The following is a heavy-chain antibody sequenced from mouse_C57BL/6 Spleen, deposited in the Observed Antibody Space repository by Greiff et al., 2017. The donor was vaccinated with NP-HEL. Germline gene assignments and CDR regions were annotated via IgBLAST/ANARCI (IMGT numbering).Heavy chain of an antibody. CDR3: ARGRETGVRDDYAMDY. Sequence: QVQLQQPGAELVMPGASVKLSCKASGYTFTSYWMHWVKQRPGQGLEWIGEIDPSDSYTNYPPPGKGQSTLTVDKSSSPASMQLSRLTSEDSAVTDCARGRETGVRDDYAMDYGGQGTSVTGSS. J-gene: IGHJ4*01. CDR1: GYTFTSYW. V-gene: IGHV1-69*01. CDR2: IDPSDSYT. D-gene: IGHD2-5*01.